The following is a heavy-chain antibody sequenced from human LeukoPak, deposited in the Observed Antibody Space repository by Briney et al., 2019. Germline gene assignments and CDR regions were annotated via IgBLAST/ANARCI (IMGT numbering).Heavy chain of an antibody. CDR1: GSTVSSNY. V-gene: IGHV3-53*01. CDR3: VKRLTLGDLSIKGAFAL. Sequence: PGGSLRLSCAASGSTVSSNYMSWVRQGPGKGLEWVALIYNDGSTHYTDSVKGRFTISRDTSRNTLFLQMNSLRVEDSAMYYCVKRLTLGDLSIKGAFALWGQGTLVTVAS. D-gene: IGHD3-16*02. CDR2: IYNDGST. J-gene: IGHJ3*01.